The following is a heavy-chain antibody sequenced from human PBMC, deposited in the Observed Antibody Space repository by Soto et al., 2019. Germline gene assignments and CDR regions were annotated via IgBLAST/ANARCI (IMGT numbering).Heavy chain of an antibody. CDR1: GGSISSGGYY. CDR3: AGYLQFRGFYGMDV. J-gene: IGHJ6*02. V-gene: IGHV4-31*03. CDR2: IYYSGST. Sequence: PSETLSLTCTVSGGSISSGGYYWSWIRQHPGKGLEWIGYIYYSGSTYYNPSLKSRVTISVDTSKNQFSLKLSSVTAADTAVYYCAGYLQFRGFYGMDVWGQGTTVTVSS. D-gene: IGHD3-10*01.